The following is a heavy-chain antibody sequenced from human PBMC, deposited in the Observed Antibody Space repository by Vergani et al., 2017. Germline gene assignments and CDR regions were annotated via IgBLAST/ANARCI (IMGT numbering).Heavy chain of an antibody. Sequence: QVQLVESGGGLVKPGGSLRLSCAASGFTFSDYYMSWIRQAPGKGLEWVSYISSSSSYTNYADSVKGRFTISRDNAKNSLYLQMNSLRAEDTAVYYCARDQVGATPDYYYYMDVWGKGTTVTVSS. V-gene: IGHV3-11*06. J-gene: IGHJ6*03. D-gene: IGHD1-26*01. CDR2: ISSSSSYT. CDR1: GFTFSDYY. CDR3: ARDQVGATPDYYYYMDV.